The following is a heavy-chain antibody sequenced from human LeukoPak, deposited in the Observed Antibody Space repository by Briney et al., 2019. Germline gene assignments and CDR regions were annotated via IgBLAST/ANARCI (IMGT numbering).Heavy chain of an antibody. V-gene: IGHV4-30-4*01. Sequence: SETLSLTCTVSGGSISSGDYYWSWIRQPPGKGLEWIGYIYYSGSTYYNPSLKSRVTISVDTSKNQFSLKLSSVTAADTAVHYCARAGSGTMVRGVITLFDYWGQGTLVTVSS. D-gene: IGHD3-10*01. CDR2: IYYSGST. CDR1: GGSISSGDYY. CDR3: ARAGSGTMVRGVITLFDY. J-gene: IGHJ4*02.